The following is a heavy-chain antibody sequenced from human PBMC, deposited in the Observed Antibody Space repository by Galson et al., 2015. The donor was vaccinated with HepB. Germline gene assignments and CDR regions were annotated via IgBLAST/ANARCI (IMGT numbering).Heavy chain of an antibody. CDR1: GFTFSRYS. CDR3: ASRRGSSGPDWGY. Sequence: SLRLSCAASGFTFSRYSMNWVRQAQGKGLEWVSYISSGSSTIDYADSVEGRFTISRDNAKNSLYLQMNSLRDEDTAVYYCASRRGSSGPDWGYWGQGTLVTVSS. V-gene: IGHV3-48*02. CDR2: ISSGSSTI. J-gene: IGHJ4*02. D-gene: IGHD6-19*01.